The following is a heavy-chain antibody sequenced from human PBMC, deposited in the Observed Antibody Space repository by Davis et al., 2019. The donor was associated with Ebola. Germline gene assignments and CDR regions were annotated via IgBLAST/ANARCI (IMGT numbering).Heavy chain of an antibody. Sequence: MPSETLSLTCAVHGGSFSGYYWSWIRQPPGKGLEWIGEMDHSGNTNYNPSLKSRVTISIDTSKKQISLNLTSVTAADTAVYYCARGQSGSDYSLWRYWGQGTLVTVSS. CDR3: ARGQSGSDYSLWRY. V-gene: IGHV4-34*01. CDR1: GGSFSGYY. D-gene: IGHD3-10*01. J-gene: IGHJ4*02. CDR2: MDHSGNT.